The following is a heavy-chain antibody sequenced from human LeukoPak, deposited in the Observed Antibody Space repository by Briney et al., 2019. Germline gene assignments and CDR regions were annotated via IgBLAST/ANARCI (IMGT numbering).Heavy chain of an antibody. CDR1: EGTFSSSA. CDR3: ARGRYSYGSKVIPYYYYYMDV. J-gene: IGHJ6*03. Sequence: GASAKVSCKVSEGTFSSSAISWVRQAPGKGLERMRGIIPIFGTANYVQKFQGRVTITTDESTSTAYMELSSLRSEDTAVYYCARGRYSYGSKVIPYYYYYMDVWGKGTTVTVSS. CDR2: IIPIFGTA. V-gene: IGHV1-69*05. D-gene: IGHD5-18*01.